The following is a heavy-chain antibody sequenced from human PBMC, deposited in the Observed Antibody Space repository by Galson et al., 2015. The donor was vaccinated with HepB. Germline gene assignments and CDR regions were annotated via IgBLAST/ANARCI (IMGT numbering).Heavy chain of an antibody. CDR3: ASDCDGSGGIYNMMGY. CDR2: ISHDEKNK. Sequence: SLRLSCAASGFTFSRHAFHWVRQAPGKGLEWVALISHDEKNKYYADSVRGRFSISRDNSRGTVYLQVNSLRDEDTAVYYCASDCDGSGGIYNMMGYWGQGTLVTVSS. V-gene: IGHV3-30*04. J-gene: IGHJ4*02. CDR1: GFTFSRHA. D-gene: IGHD3-10*01.